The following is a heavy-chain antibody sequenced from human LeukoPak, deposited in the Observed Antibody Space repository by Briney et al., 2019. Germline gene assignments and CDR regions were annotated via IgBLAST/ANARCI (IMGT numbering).Heavy chain of an antibody. CDR3: ARDHSYGYWYFDL. CDR2: IYYSGST. D-gene: IGHD3-16*01. J-gene: IGHJ2*01. Sequence: GSLRLSCAASGFTFSSYGMHWIRQPPGKGLEWIGYIYYSGSTNYNPSLKSRVTISVDTSKNQFSLKLSYVTAADTAVYYCARDHSYGYWYFDLWGRGTLVTVSS. CDR1: GFTFSSYG. V-gene: IGHV4-59*01.